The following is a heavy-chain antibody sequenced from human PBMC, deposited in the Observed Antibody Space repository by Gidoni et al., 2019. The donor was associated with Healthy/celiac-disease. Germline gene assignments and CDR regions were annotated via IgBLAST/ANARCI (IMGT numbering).Heavy chain of an antibody. CDR3: TRHGDYGDYEFDY. J-gene: IGHJ4*02. CDR1: GFTFSGSA. D-gene: IGHD4-17*01. V-gene: IGHV3-73*02. CDR2: IRSKANSYAT. Sequence: EVQLVESGGGLGQPGGSLRLSCAAPGFTFSGSAMHWVRQASGKGLEVVGRIRSKANSYATAYAASLKGRFTISRDDSKNTAYLQMNSLKTEDTAVYYCTRHGDYGDYEFDYWGQGTLVTVSS.